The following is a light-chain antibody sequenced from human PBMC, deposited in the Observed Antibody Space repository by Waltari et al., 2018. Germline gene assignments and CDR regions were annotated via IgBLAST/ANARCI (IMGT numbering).Light chain of an antibody. CDR3: VAWDDRLNARV. Sequence: QSVLTQPPSASGTPGQRVIISCSGSSSNIGSNAVTWYQLLPGTAPKLLVYSDNQRPSGVPDRLSGSKSGTSASLAISGLQSADEADYYCVAWDDRLNARVFGTGTKVTVL. V-gene: IGLV1-44*01. J-gene: IGLJ1*01. CDR2: SDN. CDR1: SSNIGSNA.